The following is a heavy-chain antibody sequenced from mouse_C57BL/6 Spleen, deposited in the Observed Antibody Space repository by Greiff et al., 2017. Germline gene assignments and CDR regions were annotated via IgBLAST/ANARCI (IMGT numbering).Heavy chain of an antibody. V-gene: IGHV1-85*01. CDR1: GYTFTSYD. CDR2: IYPRDGST. Sequence: VQLVESGPELVKPGASVKLSCKASGYTFTSYDINWVKQRPGQGLEWIGWIYPRDGSTKYNEKFKGKATLTVDTSSSTAYMELHSLTSEDSAVYFCARNYYYGSSYWYFDVWGTGTTVTVSS. J-gene: IGHJ1*03. CDR3: ARNYYYGSSYWYFDV. D-gene: IGHD1-1*01.